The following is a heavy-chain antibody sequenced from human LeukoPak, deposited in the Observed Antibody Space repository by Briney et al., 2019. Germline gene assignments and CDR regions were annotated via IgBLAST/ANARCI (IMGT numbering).Heavy chain of an antibody. CDR3: ARYGSPQPVVTNLYYYYGMDV. Sequence: GGSLRLSCAASGFTFSDYYMSWIRQAPGKGLEWVSYISSSCSTIYYADSVKGRFTISRDNAKNSLYLQMNSLRAEDTAVYYCARYGSPQPVVTNLYYYYGMDVWGQGTTVTVSS. J-gene: IGHJ6*02. CDR2: ISSSCSTI. D-gene: IGHD3-22*01. CDR1: GFTFSDYY. V-gene: IGHV3-11*01.